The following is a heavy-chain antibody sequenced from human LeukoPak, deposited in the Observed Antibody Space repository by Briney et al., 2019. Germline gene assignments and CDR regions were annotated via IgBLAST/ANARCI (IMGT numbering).Heavy chain of an antibody. Sequence: PGGSLSLSCAASGFTFNIFSMSWVRQAPGKGLEWVSSIISDSAVTHYADLVRGRFTVSRDNAKNSVYLQMTGLKVDDTAIYYCARDPMKYDILTGFYSWGQGVLVTVSS. CDR2: IISDSAVT. CDR3: ARDPMKYDILTGFYS. D-gene: IGHD3-9*01. V-gene: IGHV3-21*01. J-gene: IGHJ4*02. CDR1: GFTFNIFS.